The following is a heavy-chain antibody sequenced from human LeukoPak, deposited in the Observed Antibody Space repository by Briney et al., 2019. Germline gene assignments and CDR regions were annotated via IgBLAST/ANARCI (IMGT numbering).Heavy chain of an antibody. J-gene: IGHJ6*02. Sequence: GGSLRLSCAASGFTFSSYWMYWARQAPGKGLEWVASINHNGNVNYYVDSVKGRFTISRDNAKNSLYLQMSNLRAEDTAVYFCARGGGLDVWGQGATVTVSS. CDR3: ARGGGLDV. V-gene: IGHV3-7*03. CDR2: INHNGNVN. D-gene: IGHD3-16*01. CDR1: GFTFSSYW.